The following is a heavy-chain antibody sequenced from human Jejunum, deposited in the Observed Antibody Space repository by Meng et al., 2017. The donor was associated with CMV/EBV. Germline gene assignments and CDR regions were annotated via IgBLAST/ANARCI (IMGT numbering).Heavy chain of an antibody. V-gene: IGHV3-30*02. J-gene: IGHJ4*02. CDR1: GFTLSTYG. Sequence: QVQLVGAGGGVVQPGGSLRLSCESTGFTLSTYGIHWVRQAPGKGLEWVAFMRYDGLNADYSDSVRGRFTISRDISKNTMFLQMNSLRAEDTAVYYCAKDVSMYYYDASGYPGDSWGQGTLVTVSS. CDR3: AKDVSMYYYDASGYPGDS. D-gene: IGHD3-22*01. CDR2: MRYDGLNA.